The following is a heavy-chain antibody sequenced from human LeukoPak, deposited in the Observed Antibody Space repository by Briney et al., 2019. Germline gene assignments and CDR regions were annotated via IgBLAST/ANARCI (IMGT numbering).Heavy chain of an antibody. J-gene: IGHJ5*02. CDR3: ARTIPGIAAAGQADP. V-gene: IGHV4-34*01. D-gene: IGHD6-13*01. CDR1: GGSFSGYY. CDR2: INHSGST. Sequence: PSETLSPTCAVYGGSFSGYYWSWIRQPPGKGLEWSGEINHSGSTNYNPSLKSRVPISVDTSKNQFSLKLSSVTAADTAVYYCARTIPGIAAAGQADPWGQGTLVTVSS.